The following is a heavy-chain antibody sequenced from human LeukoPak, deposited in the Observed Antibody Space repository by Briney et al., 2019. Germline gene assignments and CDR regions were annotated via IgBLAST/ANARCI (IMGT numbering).Heavy chain of an antibody. CDR1: GGSISSSSYY. J-gene: IGHJ4*02. CDR2: IYYSGST. CDR3: ASLWELPTCFDY. Sequence: PSETLSLTCTVSGGSISSSSYYWGWIRQPPGKGLEWIGSIYYSGSTYYNPSLKSRVTISVDTSKNQFSLKLSSVTAADTAVYYCASLWELPTCFDYWGQGTLVTVSS. V-gene: IGHV4-39*07. D-gene: IGHD1-26*01.